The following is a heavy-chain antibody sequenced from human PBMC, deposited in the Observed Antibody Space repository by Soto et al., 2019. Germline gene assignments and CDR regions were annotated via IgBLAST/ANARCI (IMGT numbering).Heavy chain of an antibody. CDR2: ISGYNGDT. J-gene: IGHJ4*02. V-gene: IGHV1-18*04. D-gene: IGHD3-22*01. CDR1: GYTFTRHG. CDR3: ARFSSNTSGNYIYLDY. Sequence: VKVSCKASGYTFTRHGISWVRQAPGQGLEWMGWISGYNGDTKYAPKFQGRVTMTKDTSTSTAYMELRSLTSDDTAVYYCARFSSNTSGNYIYLDYLGQGALVTV.